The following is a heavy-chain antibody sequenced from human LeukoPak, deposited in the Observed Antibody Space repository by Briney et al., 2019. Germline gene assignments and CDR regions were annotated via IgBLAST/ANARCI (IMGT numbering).Heavy chain of an antibody. CDR3: ARDSGGYP. V-gene: IGHV3-7*01. Sequence: PGGSLRLSCAASGFTFSRYWMTWIRQAPGKGLEWVANIKQDGSETYYVGSVKGRFTISRDNAKNSLFLQMHSLRVEDTAVYYCARDSGGYPWGQGTLVTVSS. CDR1: GFTFSRYW. J-gene: IGHJ5*02. D-gene: IGHD4-23*01. CDR2: IKQDGSET.